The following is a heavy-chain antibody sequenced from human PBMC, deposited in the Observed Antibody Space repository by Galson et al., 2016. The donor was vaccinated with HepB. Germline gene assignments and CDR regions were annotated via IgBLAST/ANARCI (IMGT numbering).Heavy chain of an antibody. Sequence: SETLSLTCAVSGVSISTVHWWSWVRQSPGKGLEWIGEIFHTGRANYNPSLQSRVTTSVDPSKNQFSLKLSSVTAADTAVYYCARQAYCSRTSCLERDTDAFDIWGQGTMVTVSS. CDR1: GVSISTVHW. J-gene: IGHJ3*02. CDR3: ARQAYCSRTSCLERDTDAFDI. D-gene: IGHD2-2*01. V-gene: IGHV4-4*02. CDR2: IFHTGRA.